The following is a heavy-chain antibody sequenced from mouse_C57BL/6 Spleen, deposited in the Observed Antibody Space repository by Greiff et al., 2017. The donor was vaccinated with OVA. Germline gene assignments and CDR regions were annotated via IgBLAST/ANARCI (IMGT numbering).Heavy chain of an antibody. CDR2: IYPGNSDT. CDR3: AREKGGIPFDY. Sequence: EVQLQQSGTVLARPGASVKMSCKTSGYTFTSYWMHWVKQRPGQGLEWIGAIYPGNSDTSYNQKFKGKAKLTAVTSASTAYMELNSLTSEDSAVYYCAREKGGIPFDYWGQGTTLTVSS. D-gene: IGHD1-1*02. V-gene: IGHV1-5*01. J-gene: IGHJ2*01. CDR1: GYTFTSYW.